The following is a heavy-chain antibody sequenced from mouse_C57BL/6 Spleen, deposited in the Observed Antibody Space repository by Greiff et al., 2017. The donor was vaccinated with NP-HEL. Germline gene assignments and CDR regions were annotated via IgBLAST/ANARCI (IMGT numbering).Heavy chain of an antibody. D-gene: IGHD2-13*01. V-gene: IGHV1-42*01. Sequence: VQLKQSGPELVKPGASVKISCKASGYSFTGYYMNWVKQSPEKSLEWIGEINPSTGGTTYNQKFKAKATLTVDKSSSTAYMQLKSLTSEDSAVYYCARPVTSFDYWGQGTTLTVSS. CDR2: INPSTGGT. J-gene: IGHJ2*01. CDR1: GYSFTGYY. CDR3: ARPVTSFDY.